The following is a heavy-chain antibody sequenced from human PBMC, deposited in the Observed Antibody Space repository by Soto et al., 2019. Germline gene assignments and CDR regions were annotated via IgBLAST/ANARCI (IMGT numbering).Heavy chain of an antibody. Sequence: QVQLQESGPGLVKPSETLSLTCTVSGASLTRNHWSWIRNPPGKGLGWVGVIHNGRTSNYNPSRVGRVSISVDTSKSQLSLNLNSVTAADTAVYYCSRTLSGGFDYWGQGTLVTVSS. J-gene: IGHJ4*02. CDR2: IHNGRTS. CDR1: GASLTRNH. V-gene: IGHV4-59*01. CDR3: SRTLSGGFDY.